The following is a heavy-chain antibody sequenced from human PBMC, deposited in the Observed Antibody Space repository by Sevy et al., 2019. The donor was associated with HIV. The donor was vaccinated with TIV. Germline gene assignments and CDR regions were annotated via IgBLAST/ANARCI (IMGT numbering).Heavy chain of an antibody. CDR3: VKDPDYNFWRGDYGMDV. Sequence: GGSLRLSCSGSGFSFSNSAMNWVRQTPGKGLKYVSPISSDGVSTYYTDSVRGRFTISRDNSKNTLYLQMSSLRVEDTAVYYCVKDPDYNFWRGDYGMDVWGQGTTVTVSS. CDR1: GFSFSNSA. V-gene: IGHV3-64D*06. D-gene: IGHD3-3*01. CDR2: ISSDGVST. J-gene: IGHJ6*02.